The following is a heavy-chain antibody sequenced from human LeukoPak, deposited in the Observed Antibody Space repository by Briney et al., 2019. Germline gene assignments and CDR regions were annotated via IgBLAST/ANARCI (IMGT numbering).Heavy chain of an antibody. CDR3: ARGGVSGGFDY. Sequence: GGSLRLSCAASGFTLSNSWMFWVLQPPGKGLKYVSEINNDGSRTSYADSVKGRFTISRDGAENTLFLQMNSLRAEDTAVYFCARGGVSGGFDYWGQGTLVTVSS. CDR2: INNDGSRT. D-gene: IGHD3-10*01. J-gene: IGHJ4*02. V-gene: IGHV3-74*01. CDR1: GFTLSNSW.